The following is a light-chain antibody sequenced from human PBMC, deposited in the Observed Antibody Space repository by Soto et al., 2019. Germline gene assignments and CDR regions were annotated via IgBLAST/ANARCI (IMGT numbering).Light chain of an antibody. CDR2: DVS. CDR1: SSDVGGYNY. CDR3: SSYTRSSAVV. Sequence: QSALTQPASVSGSPGPSITISCTGTSSDVGGYNYVSWYQQHPGKAPKLMIYDVSNRPSGVSNRFSGSKSGNTASLTISGLQAEDEADYYCSSYTRSSAVVFGGGTKVTVL. J-gene: IGLJ2*01. V-gene: IGLV2-14*01.